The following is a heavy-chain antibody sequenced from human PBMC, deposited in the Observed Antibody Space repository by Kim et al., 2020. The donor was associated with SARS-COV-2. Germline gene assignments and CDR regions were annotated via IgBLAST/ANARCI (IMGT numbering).Heavy chain of an antibody. Sequence: GGSLRLSCAASGFTFSSYAMHWVRQAPGKGLEWVAVISYDGSNKYYADSVKGRFTISRDNSKNTLYLQMNSLRAEDTAVYYCATSGSRSPFDYWGQGTLVTVSS. J-gene: IGHJ4*02. V-gene: IGHV3-30*04. CDR2: ISYDGSNK. D-gene: IGHD1-26*01. CDR3: ATSGSRSPFDY. CDR1: GFTFSSYA.